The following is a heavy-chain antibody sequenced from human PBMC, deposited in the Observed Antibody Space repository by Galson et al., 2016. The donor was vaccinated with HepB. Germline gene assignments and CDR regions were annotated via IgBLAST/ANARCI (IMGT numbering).Heavy chain of an antibody. J-gene: IGHJ5*02. V-gene: IGHV1-8*02. D-gene: IGHD3-10*01. CDR3: ARVPRGRDRLDP. CDR1: GYTFTSYD. Sequence: SVKVSCKASGYTFTSYDINWVRQATGQGLEWMGCMNPKSGDTGYAQNLQGRVTMTRDTSMSALYMELSSLTSEDTAVYYCARVPRGRDRLDPWGQGTLVTVSS. CDR2: MNPKSGDT.